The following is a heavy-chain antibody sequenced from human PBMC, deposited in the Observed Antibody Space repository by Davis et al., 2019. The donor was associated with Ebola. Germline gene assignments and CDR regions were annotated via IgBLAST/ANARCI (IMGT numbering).Heavy chain of an antibody. V-gene: IGHV1-46*01. CDR3: ASGGNRGGMDV. J-gene: IGHJ6*02. CDR2: INPSGGST. D-gene: IGHD7-27*01. CDR1: GYTFTSYY. Sequence: ASVKVSCKASGYTFTSYYMHWVRQAPGQGLEWMGIINPSGGSTSYAQKFQGRVTMTRDTSTSTVYMELSSLRSDDTAVYYCASGGNRGGMDVWGQGTTVTVSS.